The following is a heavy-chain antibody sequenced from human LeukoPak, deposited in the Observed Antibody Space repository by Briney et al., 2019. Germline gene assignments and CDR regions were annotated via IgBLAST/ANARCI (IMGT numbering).Heavy chain of an antibody. V-gene: IGHV3-11*04. Sequence: GGSLRLSCAASGFTFSDYYMSWIRQAPGKGLEWVSYISSSSSTIYYADSVKGRFTISRDNAKNSLYLQMNSLRAEDTAVYYCARDPKYYYDSSGYHDYWGQGTLVTVSS. CDR3: ARDPKYYYDSSGYHDY. CDR1: GFTFSDYY. J-gene: IGHJ4*02. D-gene: IGHD3-22*01. CDR2: ISSSSSTI.